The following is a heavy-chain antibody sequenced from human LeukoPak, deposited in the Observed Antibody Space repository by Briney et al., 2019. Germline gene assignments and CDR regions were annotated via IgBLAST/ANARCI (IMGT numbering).Heavy chain of an antibody. Sequence: PGGSLRLSYAASGFTFSSYAMSWVRQAPGKGLEWVSAISCSGGSTYYADSVKGRFTISRDNSKNTLYLQMNSLRAEDTAVYYCAKGAAGWYVFKSYNWFDPWGQGTLVTVSS. V-gene: IGHV3-23*01. J-gene: IGHJ5*02. D-gene: IGHD6-19*01. CDR1: GFTFSSYA. CDR3: AKGAAGWYVFKSYNWFDP. CDR2: ISCSGGST.